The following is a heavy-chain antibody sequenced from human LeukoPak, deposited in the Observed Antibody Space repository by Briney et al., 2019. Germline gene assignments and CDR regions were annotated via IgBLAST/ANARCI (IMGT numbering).Heavy chain of an antibody. CDR3: AKTNSAQYFDY. D-gene: IGHD4-11*01. CDR1: GFTFSSYA. CDR2: ISGSGGST. V-gene: IGHV3-23*01. Sequence: GGSLRLPCAASGFTFSSYAMSWVRLALGKGLEWVSGISGSGGSTNYADSVKGRFTISRDNSKNTLYLQMNSLRAEDTAEYYCAKTNSAQYFDYWGQGTLVTVSS. J-gene: IGHJ4*02.